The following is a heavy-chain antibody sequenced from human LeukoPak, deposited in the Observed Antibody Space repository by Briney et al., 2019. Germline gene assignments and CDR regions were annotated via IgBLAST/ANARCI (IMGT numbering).Heavy chain of an antibody. J-gene: IGHJ4*02. Sequence: PGGSLRLSCVASGFTFTNAWMSWVRQAPGKGLEWVGRIKSKTDGGTTDYAAPVKGRFTISRDDSKNTLYLQMNSLKTEDTAVYYCITYFYDSSGYYHYDYWGQGTLVTVSS. V-gene: IGHV3-15*01. CDR3: ITYFYDSSGYYHYDY. D-gene: IGHD3-22*01. CDR1: GFTFTNAW. CDR2: IKSKTDGGTT.